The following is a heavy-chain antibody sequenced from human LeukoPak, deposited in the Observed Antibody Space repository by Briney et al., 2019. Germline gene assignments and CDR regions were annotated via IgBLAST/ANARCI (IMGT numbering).Heavy chain of an antibody. CDR3: ARSRRDGYNYGFDP. V-gene: IGHV1-69*04. Sequence: GASVKVSCKASGGTFSSYAISWVRQAPGQGLEWMGRIIPILGIANYAQKFQGRVTITADKSTSTAYMELSSLRSEDTAVYYCARSRRDGYNYGFDPWGQGTLVTVSS. J-gene: IGHJ5*02. D-gene: IGHD5-24*01. CDR2: IIPILGIA. CDR1: GGTFSSYA.